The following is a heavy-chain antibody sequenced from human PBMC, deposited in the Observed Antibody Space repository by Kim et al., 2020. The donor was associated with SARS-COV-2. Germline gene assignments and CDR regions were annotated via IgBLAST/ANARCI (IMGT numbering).Heavy chain of an antibody. J-gene: IGHJ4*02. D-gene: IGHD6-19*01. CDR3: VRDEVDGGWSFIDY. Sequence: APKLQGRVTMTTDTSTSTAYMELRSLRSDDTAVYYCVRDEVDGGWSFIDYWGQGTLVTVSS. V-gene: IGHV1-18*01.